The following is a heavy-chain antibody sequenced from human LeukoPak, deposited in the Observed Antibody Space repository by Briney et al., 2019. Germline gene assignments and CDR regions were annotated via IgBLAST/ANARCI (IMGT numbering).Heavy chain of an antibody. CDR1: GYPFTTYE. D-gene: IGHD1-14*01. CDR3: ARGPRNDP. J-gene: IGHJ5*02. Sequence: GASVKVSCKTSGYPFTTYEINWVRQAAGQGLEWMGWVHPDTGYADYAQKFQGRVTMTSDTSISTAYTELSSLRSDDTAVYFCARGPRNDPWGQGTLVTVSS. CDR2: VHPDTGYA. V-gene: IGHV1-8*01.